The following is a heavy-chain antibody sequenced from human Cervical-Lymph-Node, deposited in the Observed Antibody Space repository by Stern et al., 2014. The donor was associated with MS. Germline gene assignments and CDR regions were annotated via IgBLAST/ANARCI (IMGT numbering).Heavy chain of an antibody. CDR1: GFTFSSYS. V-gene: IGHV3-21*01. CDR2: ISSSSSYI. CDR3: AREGEGYIAVAGTSVVDY. J-gene: IGHJ4*02. Sequence: EDQLVESGGGLVKPGGSLRLSCAASGFTFSSYSMNWVRQAPGKGLEWVSSISSSSSYIYYADSVKGRFTISRDNAKNSLYLQMNSLRAEDTAVYYCAREGEGYIAVAGTSVVDYWGQGTLVTVSS. D-gene: IGHD6-19*01.